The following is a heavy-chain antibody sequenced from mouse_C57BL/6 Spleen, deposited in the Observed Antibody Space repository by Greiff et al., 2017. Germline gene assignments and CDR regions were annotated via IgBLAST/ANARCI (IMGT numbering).Heavy chain of an antibody. V-gene: IGHV1-12*01. D-gene: IGHD2-3*01. Sequence: LQQSGAELVRPGASVKMSCKASGYTFTSYNMHWVKQTPRQGLEWIGAIYPGNGDTSYNQKFKGKATLTVDKSSSTAYMQLSSLTSEDSAVYFCARGPYDGYYVSFDYWGQGTTLTVSS. CDR2: IYPGNGDT. CDR1: GYTFTSYN. CDR3: ARGPYDGYYVSFDY. J-gene: IGHJ2*01.